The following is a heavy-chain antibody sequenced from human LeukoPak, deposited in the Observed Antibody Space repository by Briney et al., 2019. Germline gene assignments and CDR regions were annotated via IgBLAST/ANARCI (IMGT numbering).Heavy chain of an antibody. V-gene: IGHV4-59*11. CDR3: ARDLAAAGTGLGY. J-gene: IGHJ4*02. Sequence: PSETLSLTCTVSGGSISSHYWSWIRQPPGKGLEWIGYIYYSGSTNYNPSLKSRVTISVDTSKNQFSLKLSSVTAADTAVYYCARDLAAAGTGLGYWGQGTLVTVSP. CDR2: IYYSGST. D-gene: IGHD6-13*01. CDR1: GGSISSHY.